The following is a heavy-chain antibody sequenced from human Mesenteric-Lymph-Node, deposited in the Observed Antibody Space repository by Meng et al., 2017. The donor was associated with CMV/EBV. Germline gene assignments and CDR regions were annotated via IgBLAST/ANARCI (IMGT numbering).Heavy chain of an antibody. D-gene: IGHD2-2*01. CDR1: GFTFSSYS. Sequence: GESLKISCAASGFTFSSYSMNWVRQAPGKGLEWVSSISSSSSYIYYADSVKGRFTISRDNAKNSLYLQMNSLRAEDTAVYYCAREISTLFDYWGQGTLVTVSS. J-gene: IGHJ4*02. CDR3: AREISTLFDY. V-gene: IGHV3-21*01. CDR2: ISSSSSYI.